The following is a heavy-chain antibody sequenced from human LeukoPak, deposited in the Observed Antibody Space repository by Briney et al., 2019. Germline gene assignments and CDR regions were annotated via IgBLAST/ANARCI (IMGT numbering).Heavy chain of an antibody. J-gene: IGHJ4*02. CDR1: GGSISSSNW. CDR2: IYHSGNT. V-gene: IGHV4-4*02. CDR3: AREFSWSGFFDY. D-gene: IGHD3-3*01. Sequence: SRTLSLTCAVSGGSISSSNWWSWVRQPPGKGLEWIGEIYHSGNTNYNPSLKSRVTISVDKSKNQFSLKLSSVTAADTAVYYCAREFSWSGFFDYWGQGTLVTVSS.